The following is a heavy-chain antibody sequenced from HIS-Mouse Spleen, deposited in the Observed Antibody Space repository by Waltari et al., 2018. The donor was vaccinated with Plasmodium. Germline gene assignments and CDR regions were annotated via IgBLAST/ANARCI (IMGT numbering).Heavy chain of an antibody. V-gene: IGHV3-30-3*01. CDR2: ISYDGSNK. CDR1: GFTFSSYA. D-gene: IGHD3-10*01. Sequence: QVQLVESGGGVVQPGRSLRLSCAASGFTFSSYAMHWVRQAPGKGRGWVAVISYDGSNKYKPAAVKGRFTISRDNSKNTLYLQMNSLRAEDTAVYYCAREAGSGGLYYFDYWGQGTLVTVSS. CDR3: AREAGSGGLYYFDY. J-gene: IGHJ4*02.